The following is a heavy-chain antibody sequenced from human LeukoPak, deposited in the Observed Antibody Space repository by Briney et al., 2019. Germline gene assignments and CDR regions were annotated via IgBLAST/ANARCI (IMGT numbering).Heavy chain of an antibody. D-gene: IGHD3-10*01. J-gene: IGHJ4*02. CDR2: IYYSGST. CDR1: GGSISSYY. V-gene: IGHV4-59*01. Sequence: PSETLSLTCTVSGGSISSYYWSWIRQPPGKGLEWIGYIYYSGSTNYNPSLKSRVTISVDTSKNQFSLKLSSVTAADTAVYYRAREGAEYYYGLGSYYSHWGQGTLVTVSS. CDR3: AREGAEYYYGLGSYYSH.